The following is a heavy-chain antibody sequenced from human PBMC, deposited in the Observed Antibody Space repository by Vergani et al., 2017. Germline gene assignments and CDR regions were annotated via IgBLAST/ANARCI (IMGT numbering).Heavy chain of an antibody. Sequence: VELLESGGGLAQPGGSLRVSCSASGFTFSDSAMHWVRQASGKGLEWLGRIRTKTYNYATTYAASLKGRFTISRDDSKNMVYLQMNSLRTDDTAVYYCSTSGFHDKSDYYILDHWGQGTLVTVSS. V-gene: IGHV3-73*01. CDR2: IRTKTYNYAT. CDR1: GFTFSDSA. J-gene: IGHJ4*02. D-gene: IGHD3-22*01. CDR3: STSGFHDKSDYYILDH.